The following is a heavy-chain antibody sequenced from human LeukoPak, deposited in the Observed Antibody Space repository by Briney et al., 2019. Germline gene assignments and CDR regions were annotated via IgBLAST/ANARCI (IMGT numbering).Heavy chain of an antibody. Sequence: GASVKVSCKASGGTFSSYAISWVRQAPGQGLEWMGGIIPIFGTANYAQKFQGRVTITTDESTSTAYMELSSLRSEYTAVYYCARGEWFGELFLGFDPWGQGTLVTVSS. CDR3: ARGEWFGELFLGFDP. CDR1: GGTFSSYA. V-gene: IGHV1-69*05. J-gene: IGHJ5*02. CDR2: IIPIFGTA. D-gene: IGHD3-10*01.